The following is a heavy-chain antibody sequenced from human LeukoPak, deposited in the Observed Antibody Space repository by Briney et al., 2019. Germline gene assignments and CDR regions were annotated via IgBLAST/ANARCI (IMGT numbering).Heavy chain of an antibody. Sequence: MNWVRQAPGKGLEWVSSISSSSNYIYYADSVKGRFTISTDNANNSVHLQMNSLRAEDTAVYYCARSLRNAFDIWGQGTMVTVSS. CDR2: ISSSSNYI. CDR3: ARSLRNAFDI. J-gene: IGHJ3*02. D-gene: IGHD3-3*01. V-gene: IGHV3-21*01.